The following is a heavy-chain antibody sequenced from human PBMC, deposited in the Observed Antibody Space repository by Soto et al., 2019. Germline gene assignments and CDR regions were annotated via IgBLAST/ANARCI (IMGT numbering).Heavy chain of an antibody. D-gene: IGHD3-10*01. J-gene: IGHJ3*02. CDR3: ARDLVAWFGELLGGDAFDI. V-gene: IGHV3-66*01. CDR2: IYSGGST. CDR1: GFTVSSNY. Sequence: GGSLRLSCAASGFTVSSNYMSWVRQAPGKGLEWVSVIYSGGSTYYADSVKGRFTISRDNSKNTLYLQMNSLRAEDTAVYYCARDLVAWFGELLGGDAFDIWGQGTMVTVSS.